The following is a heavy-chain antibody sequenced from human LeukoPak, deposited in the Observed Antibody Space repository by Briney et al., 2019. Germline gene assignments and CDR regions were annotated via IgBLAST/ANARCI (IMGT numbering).Heavy chain of an antibody. CDR1: GYTFTDYY. V-gene: IGHV1-2*02. D-gene: IGHD4-4*01. J-gene: IGHJ4*02. CDR2: INPNSGGT. Sequence: ASVKVSCKASGYTFTDYYMHWVRQAPGQGLEWMGWINPNSGGTNYARRFQGRVTMTRDTSISTAYMELSGLRSDDTAVYYCAREYSYYFEFWGQGTLVTVSS. CDR3: AREYSYYFEF.